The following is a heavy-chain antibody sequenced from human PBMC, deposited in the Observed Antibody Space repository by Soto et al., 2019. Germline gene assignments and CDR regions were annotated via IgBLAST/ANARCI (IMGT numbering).Heavy chain of an antibody. CDR2: IYYSGST. Sequence: QVQLQESGPGLVKPSQTLSLTCTVSGGSISSGGYYWSWIRQHPGKGLEWIGYIYYSGSTYYNPSLKSRVTISGDTSKNQFSLKLSSVTAADTAVDYCAREIIMGYDSSGYWIDWGQGTLVTVSS. J-gene: IGHJ4*02. CDR1: GGSISSGGYY. CDR3: AREIIMGYDSSGYWID. D-gene: IGHD3-22*01. V-gene: IGHV4-31*03.